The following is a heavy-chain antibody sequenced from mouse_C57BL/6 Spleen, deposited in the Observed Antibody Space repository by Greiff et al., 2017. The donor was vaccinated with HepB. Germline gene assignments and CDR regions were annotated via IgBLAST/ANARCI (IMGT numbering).Heavy chain of an antibody. V-gene: IGHV1-53*01. J-gene: IGHJ3*01. D-gene: IGHD1-1*01. Sequence: VQLQQPGTELVKPGASVKLSCKASGYTFTSYWMHWVKQRPGQGLEWIGNINPSNGGTNYNEKFKSKATLTVDKSSSTAYMQLSSLTSEDSAVYYCARERGYYYGSKEGFAYWGQGTLVTVSA. CDR2: INPSNGGT. CDR1: GYTFTSYW. CDR3: ARERGYYYGSKEGFAY.